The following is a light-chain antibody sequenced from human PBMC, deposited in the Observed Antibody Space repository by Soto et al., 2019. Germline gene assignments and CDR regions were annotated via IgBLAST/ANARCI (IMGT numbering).Light chain of an antibody. CDR1: QSIRHY. J-gene: IGKJ1*01. CDR3: QHHNSYSQT. Sequence: DLQMTQSPPTLSASVGDRVTITCRASQSIRHYLAWYQQMPGKAPKLLIYGASTLQSGVPSRFSGSGSWTEFTLTISSLQPDDFGTYFCQHHNSYSQTFGQGTKVEIK. CDR2: GAS. V-gene: IGKV1-5*01.